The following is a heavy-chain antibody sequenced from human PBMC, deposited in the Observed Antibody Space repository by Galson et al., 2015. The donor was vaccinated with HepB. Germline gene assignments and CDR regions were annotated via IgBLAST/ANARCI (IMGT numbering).Heavy chain of an antibody. CDR2: IYYSGSA. Sequence: SETLSLTCTVSDGSISSGNYYWGWIRQPPGKGLEWIGSIYYSGSAYYNPTLKSRVTISVDTSKNQFSLKLTSVTAADTAVYYCARASYDLLTGFYSLLDYWGQGTLVTVSS. CDR1: DGSISSGNYY. V-gene: IGHV4-39*07. CDR3: ARASYDLLTGFYSLLDY. D-gene: IGHD3-9*01. J-gene: IGHJ4*02.